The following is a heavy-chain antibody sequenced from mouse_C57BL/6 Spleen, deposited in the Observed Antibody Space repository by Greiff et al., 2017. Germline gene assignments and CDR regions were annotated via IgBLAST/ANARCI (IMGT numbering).Heavy chain of an antibody. V-gene: IGHV1-69*01. J-gene: IGHJ3*01. Sequence: QVQLQQPGAELVMPGASVKLSCKASGYTFTSSWMHWVKQRPGQGLEWIGEFDPSDRYTNYNQKFKGKSTLTVNKSSSTAYMQLSSLTSEDSAVYCCARGDGSSYDWVAYWGQGTLVTVSA. CDR1: GYTFTSSW. CDR2: FDPSDRYT. CDR3: ARGDGSSYDWVAY. D-gene: IGHD1-1*01.